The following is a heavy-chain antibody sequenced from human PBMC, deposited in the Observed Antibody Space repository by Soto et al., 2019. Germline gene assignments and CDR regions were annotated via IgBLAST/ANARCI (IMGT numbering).Heavy chain of an antibody. Sequence: QVQLVESGGGVVQPGRSLRLSCAASGFTFSSYAMHWVRQAPGKGLEWVAVISYDGSNKYYADSVKGRFTIPRDNSKNTLYLQMNSLRADDTAVYYCARDRRGKDIVVVPAAIFDYWGQGTLVTVSS. J-gene: IGHJ4*02. CDR2: ISYDGSNK. CDR3: ARDRRGKDIVVVPAAIFDY. CDR1: GFTFSSYA. D-gene: IGHD2-2*01. V-gene: IGHV3-30-3*01.